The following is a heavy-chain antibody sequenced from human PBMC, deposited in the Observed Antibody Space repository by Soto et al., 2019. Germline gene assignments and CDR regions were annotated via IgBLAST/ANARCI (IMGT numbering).Heavy chain of an antibody. D-gene: IGHD3-22*01. V-gene: IGHV4-31*03. Sequence: QVQLQESGPGVVKPSQTLSLTCTVSGGSISGGAIYRGWIRQLPGKGLEWIGNIHYSGSTYYNPSLKSRVSILEDTSKNQFYLRLTSVSAADTAVYYCARGPYYIDNSGYYFDYWGQGIRVTVSS. CDR1: GGSISGGAIY. CDR3: ARGPYYIDNSGYYFDY. J-gene: IGHJ4*02. CDR2: IHYSGST.